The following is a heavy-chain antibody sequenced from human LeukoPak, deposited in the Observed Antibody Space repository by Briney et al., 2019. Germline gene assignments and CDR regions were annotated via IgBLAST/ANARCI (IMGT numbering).Heavy chain of an antibody. CDR3: ARDWDAMNNCFDP. J-gene: IGHJ5*02. V-gene: IGHV1-18*01. D-gene: IGHD1-26*01. Sequence: SVKVSCKAPCYTFTNYGISWLRQAPGQGLEWMGWISTNSDIRTYAQTLQGRFTMTTDTATTTAYMELNNLTFDDTAVYYCARDWDAMNNCFDPWGQGTPVTVSS. CDR2: ISTNSDIR. CDR1: CYTFTNYG.